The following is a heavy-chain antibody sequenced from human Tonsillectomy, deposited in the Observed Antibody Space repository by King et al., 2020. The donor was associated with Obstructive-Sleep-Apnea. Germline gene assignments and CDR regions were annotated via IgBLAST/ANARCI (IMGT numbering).Heavy chain of an antibody. CDR3: AKDVAAGDYWYFDL. CDR2: IRYDGSDK. D-gene: IGHD6-13*01. J-gene: IGHJ2*01. V-gene: IGHV3-30*02. CDR1: GFIFSGYG. Sequence: HVQLVESGGGVVRPGKSLRLSCEASGFIFSGYGMHWVRQAPGKGLEWVTFIRYDGSDKYYADAVKGRLTISRDNSKNTLLMQMNSLRAEDTAVYYCAKDVAAGDYWYFDLWGRGTLVTVSS.